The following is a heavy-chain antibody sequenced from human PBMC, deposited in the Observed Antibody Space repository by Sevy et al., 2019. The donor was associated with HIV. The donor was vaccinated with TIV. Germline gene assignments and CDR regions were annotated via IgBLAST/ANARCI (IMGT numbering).Heavy chain of an antibody. J-gene: IGHJ6*02. D-gene: IGHD6-19*01. Sequence: GGSLRLSCAASGFTFDDYAMHWVRQAPGKGLEWVSGISWNSGSIGYADSVKGRFTISRDNAKNSLYLQMNSLRAEDTALYYCAKESKYPVSSGWTRGLGYYGMDVWGQGTTVTVSS. CDR1: GFTFDDYA. CDR2: ISWNSGSI. CDR3: AKESKYPVSSGWTRGLGYYGMDV. V-gene: IGHV3-9*01.